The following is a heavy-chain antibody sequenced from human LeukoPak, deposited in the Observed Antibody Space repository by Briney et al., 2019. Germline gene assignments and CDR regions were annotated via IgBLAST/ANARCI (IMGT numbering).Heavy chain of an antibody. Sequence: SETLSLTCTVSDGSISTYYWSWIRQPPGKGLEWIGYIYYSGSTYYNPSLKSRVTISVDTSKNQFSLKLSSVTAADTAVYYCARQRGAYDYWGQGTLVTVSS. CDR1: DGSISTYY. D-gene: IGHD3-10*01. J-gene: IGHJ4*02. CDR2: IYYSGST. CDR3: ARQRGAYDY. V-gene: IGHV4-59*04.